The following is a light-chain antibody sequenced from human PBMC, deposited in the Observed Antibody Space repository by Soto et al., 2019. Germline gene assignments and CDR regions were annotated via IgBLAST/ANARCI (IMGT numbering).Light chain of an antibody. CDR2: AAS. V-gene: IGKV3-15*01. J-gene: IGKJ1*01. CDR1: QSISSN. Sequence: EIVMTQSPATLSVSPGERATLSCRASQSISSNLAWYQQKPGQAPRLLIYAASARATGVPGRFSGSSSGTEFTLTISSLQSEDYAVYYCQQYNDWPPWTFG. CDR3: QQYNDWPPWT.